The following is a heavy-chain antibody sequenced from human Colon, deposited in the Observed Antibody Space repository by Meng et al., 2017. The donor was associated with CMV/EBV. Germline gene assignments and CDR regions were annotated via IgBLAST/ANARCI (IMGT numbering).Heavy chain of an antibody. D-gene: IGHD2-2*01. CDR2: ISVYHGDT. CDR3: ARNYCSSVNCNLGDGLNM. V-gene: IGHV1-18*01. CDR1: GYRFTSYG. Sequence: GESLKISCKASGYRFTSYGIDWVRQAPGQGLEWMGWISVYHGDTAYAHKFQDRVTMTTDTSTGTAYMELRRLTSDDTADYYCARNYCSSVNCNLGDGLNMWGQGTRVTVSS. J-gene: IGHJ3*02.